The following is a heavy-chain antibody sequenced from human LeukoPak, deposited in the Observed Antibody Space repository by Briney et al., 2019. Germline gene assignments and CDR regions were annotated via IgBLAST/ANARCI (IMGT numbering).Heavy chain of an antibody. CDR2: IYTSGST. CDR1: GGSISSGSCY. Sequence: TSSETLSLTCTVSGGSISSGSCYWSWIRQPAGKGLEWIGRIYTSGSTNYNPSLKSRVTISVDTSKNQFSLKLSSVTAADTAVYYCARGSGVVRIGYWGQGTLVTVSS. CDR3: ARGSGVVRIGY. J-gene: IGHJ4*02. V-gene: IGHV4-61*02. D-gene: IGHD3-10*01.